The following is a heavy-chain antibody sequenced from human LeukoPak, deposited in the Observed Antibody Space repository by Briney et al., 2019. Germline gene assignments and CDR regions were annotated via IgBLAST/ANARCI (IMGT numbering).Heavy chain of an antibody. J-gene: IGHJ4*02. CDR2: IYYSGST. CDR1: GGSISSSSYY. Sequence: PSETLSLTCTVSGGSISSSSYYWGWIRQPPGKGLEWIESIYYSGSTYYNPSLKSRVTISVDTSKNQFSLKLSSVTAADTAVYYCARRPMVVTAREDYWGQGTLVTVSS. CDR3: ARRPMVVTAREDY. V-gene: IGHV4-39*01. D-gene: IGHD2-21*02.